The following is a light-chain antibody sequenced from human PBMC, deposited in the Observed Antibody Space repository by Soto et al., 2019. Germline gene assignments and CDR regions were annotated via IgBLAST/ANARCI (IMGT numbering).Light chain of an antibody. CDR2: DVS. J-gene: IGLJ2*01. CDR3: SSHANNITPVL. CDR1: SSDVGGYNF. V-gene: IGLV2-14*01. Sequence: QSALTQPASVSGSPGQSITISCTGTSSDVGGYNFVSWYQQHPGKAPKLLIYDVSDRPSGISNRFSGSKSGNTASLTISGLQAEDEADYYCSSHANNITPVLFGGGTQLTVL.